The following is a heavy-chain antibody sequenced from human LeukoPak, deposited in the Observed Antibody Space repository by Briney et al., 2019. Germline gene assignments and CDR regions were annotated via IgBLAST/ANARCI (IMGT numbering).Heavy chain of an antibody. CDR3: ALSIAVAGTVTYFDF. D-gene: IGHD6-19*01. CDR1: GYSFTNYW. V-gene: IGHV5-51*01. CDR2: VYPGDSQT. Sequence: GESLKISCKDSGYSFTNYWIAWVRQMPGKGLEWVGVVYPGDSQTIYSPSFQGQVTISADKSISTVYLQWTSLKASDTAMYYCALSIAVAGTVTYFDFWGQGILVTVSS. J-gene: IGHJ4*02.